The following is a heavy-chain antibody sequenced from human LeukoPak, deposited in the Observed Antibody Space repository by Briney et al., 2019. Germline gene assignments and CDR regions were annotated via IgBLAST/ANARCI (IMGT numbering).Heavy chain of an antibody. CDR2: INHSGST. J-gene: IGHJ3*02. CDR3: ASFGGSYFDAFDI. V-gene: IGHV4-34*01. Sequence: SETMSLTCALYGGSFSGYYWSWIRQPPGKGLEWIGEINHSGSTNYNPSLKSRVTISVDTSKNQFSLKLSSVTAADTAVYYCASFGGSYFDAFDIWGQGTMVTVSS. D-gene: IGHD1-26*01. CDR1: GGSFSGYY.